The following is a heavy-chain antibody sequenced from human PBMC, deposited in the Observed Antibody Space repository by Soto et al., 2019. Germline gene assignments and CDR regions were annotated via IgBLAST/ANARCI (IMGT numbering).Heavy chain of an antibody. J-gene: IGHJ6*02. V-gene: IGHV1-8*01. Sequence: QVQLVQSGAEVKKPGASVKVSCKASGYTFTSYDINWVRQATGQGLEWMGWMNPNSGNTGDAQKFQGRVTMTRNTSISKAHMELSSLRSEDTAGYYCASYGLVTYYYYGMDVWGQGTTVTVSS. CDR2: MNPNSGNT. CDR3: ASYGLVTYYYYGMDV. CDR1: GYTFTSYD. D-gene: IGHD2-8*02.